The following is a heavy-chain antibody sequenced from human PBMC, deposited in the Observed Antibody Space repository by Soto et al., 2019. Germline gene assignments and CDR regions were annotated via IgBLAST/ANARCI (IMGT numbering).Heavy chain of an antibody. V-gene: IGHV3-74*01. D-gene: IGHD2-2*01. CDR3: ASWRGAVVVPAAMQDAGIAVAGTVMVDDAFDI. J-gene: IGHJ3*02. Sequence: EVQLVESGGGLVQPGGSLRLSCAASGFTFSSYWMHWVRQAPGKGLVWVSRINSDGSSTSYADSVKGRFTIPRDNAKNTLYLQMNSLRAEDTAVYYCASWRGAVVVPAAMQDAGIAVAGTVMVDDAFDIWGQGTMVTVSS. CDR1: GFTFSSYW. CDR2: INSDGSST.